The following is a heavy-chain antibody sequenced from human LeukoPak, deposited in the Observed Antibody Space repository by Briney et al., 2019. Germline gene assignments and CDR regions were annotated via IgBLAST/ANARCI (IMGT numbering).Heavy chain of an antibody. CDR2: IYYSGHT. V-gene: IGHV4-39*07. J-gene: IGHJ5*02. Sequence: SETLSLTCAVSGVSISTNVYYWGWIRQPPGKGLEWIGSIYYSGHTYYNESLKSRVTLSIDRSKNQFSLRLNSVTAADTAMYYCARVGWTQLKFVFDPWGLGTVVSVSS. D-gene: IGHD1-1*01. CDR1: GVSISTNVYY. CDR3: ARVGWTQLKFVFDP.